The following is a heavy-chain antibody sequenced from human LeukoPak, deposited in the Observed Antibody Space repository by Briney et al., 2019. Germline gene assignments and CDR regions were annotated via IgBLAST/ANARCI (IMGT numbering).Heavy chain of an antibody. J-gene: IGHJ4*02. Sequence: GGSLRLSCAASGFTFSSYGMHWARQAPGKGLEWVAVIWYDGSNKYYADSVKGRFTISRDNSKNTLYLQMNSLRAEDTAVYYCARDSRRGIAVAGLFDYWGQGTLVTVSS. V-gene: IGHV3-33*01. CDR3: ARDSRRGIAVAGLFDY. D-gene: IGHD6-19*01. CDR1: GFTFSSYG. CDR2: IWYDGSNK.